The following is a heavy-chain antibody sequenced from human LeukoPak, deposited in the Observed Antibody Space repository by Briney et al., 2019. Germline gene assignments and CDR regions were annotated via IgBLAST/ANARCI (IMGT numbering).Heavy chain of an antibody. CDR2: IIPIFGTA. CDR3: ARVQQLWDYYMDV. J-gene: IGHJ6*03. CDR1: GGTFSSYA. V-gene: IGHV1-69*05. D-gene: IGHD6-13*01. Sequence: ASVKVSCKASGGTFSSYAISWVRQAPGQGLEWMGGIIPIFGTANYAQKLQGRVTMTTDTSTSTAYMELRSLRSDDTAVYYCARVQQLWDYYMDVWGKGTTVTVSS.